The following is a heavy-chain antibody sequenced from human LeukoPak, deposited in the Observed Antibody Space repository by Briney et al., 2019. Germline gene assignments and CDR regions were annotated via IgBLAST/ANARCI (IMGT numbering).Heavy chain of an antibody. CDR3: AREGASMVRGVIIT. D-gene: IGHD3-10*01. Sequence: PSETLSLTCTVSGGSISTYYWSWIRQPPGKGLEWIGYVYYSGSTNYNPSLKSRVTISVDTSKNQFSLKLSSVTAADTAVYYCAREGASMVRGVIITWGQGTLVTVSS. CDR1: GGSISTYY. J-gene: IGHJ5*02. V-gene: IGHV4-4*08. CDR2: VYYSGST.